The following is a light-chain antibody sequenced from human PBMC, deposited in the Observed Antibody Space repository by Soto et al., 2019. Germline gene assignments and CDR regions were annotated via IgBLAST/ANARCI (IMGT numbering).Light chain of an antibody. J-gene: IGKJ2*01. CDR3: QHYNYWPYT. CDR2: GAS. V-gene: IGKV3-15*01. Sequence: IVMTQSPATLSVSPGERATLSCRASQSVSSNLAWYQQKPGQAPRLLIYGASTRATGIPARFSGSGSGTEFTLTISSLQSEDFAVYYCQHYNYWPYTFGQGTKLEIK. CDR1: QSVSSN.